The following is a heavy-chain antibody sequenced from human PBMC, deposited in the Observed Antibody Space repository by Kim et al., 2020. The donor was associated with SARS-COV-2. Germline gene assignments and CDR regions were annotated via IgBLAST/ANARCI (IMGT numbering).Heavy chain of an antibody. CDR1: GFTFSSYG. V-gene: IGHV3-30*03. CDR2: ISYDGSNK. Sequence: GGSLRLSCAASGFTFSSYGMHWVRQAPGKGLEWVAVISYDGSNKYYADSVKGRFTISRDNSKNTLYLQMNSLRAEDTAVYYCAFGRGYWYFDLWGRGTLVTVSS. CDR3: AFGRGYWYFDL. J-gene: IGHJ2*01. D-gene: IGHD3-10*01.